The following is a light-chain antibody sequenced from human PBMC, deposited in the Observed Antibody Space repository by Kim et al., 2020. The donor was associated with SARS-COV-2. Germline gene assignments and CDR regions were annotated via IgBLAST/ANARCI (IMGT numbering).Light chain of an antibody. Sequence: DIQMTQSPSTLSASVGDRVTITCRASQSISSWLAWYQQKPGKAPTLLIYKASSLQSGVPSRFSGSGSGTEFTLTISSLQPDDFATYYCQQYSNYLTFGGGTKVDNK. CDR1: QSISSW. CDR2: KAS. CDR3: QQYSNYLT. J-gene: IGKJ4*01. V-gene: IGKV1-5*03.